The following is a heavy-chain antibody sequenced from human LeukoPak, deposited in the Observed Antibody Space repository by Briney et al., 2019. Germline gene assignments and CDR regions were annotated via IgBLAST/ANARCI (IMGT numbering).Heavy chain of an antibody. Sequence: PGGSLRLSCAASGFTLSTYAMSWVRQAPGKGLEWVSAIDGGGDKTYNADSVKGRFTISRDSAKNTVFLQINSLRAEDTAVYYCARSATSGWYAEYFQHWGQGTLVTVSS. CDR3: ARSATSGWYAEYFQH. V-gene: IGHV3-23*01. CDR2: IDGGGDKT. CDR1: GFTLSTYA. D-gene: IGHD6-19*01. J-gene: IGHJ1*01.